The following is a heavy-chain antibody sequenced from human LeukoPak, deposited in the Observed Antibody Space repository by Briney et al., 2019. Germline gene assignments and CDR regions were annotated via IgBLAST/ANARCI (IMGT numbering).Heavy chain of an antibody. CDR3: VRGDYGDYTLFDY. D-gene: IGHD4-17*01. CDR2: ISSSGRTV. V-gene: IGHV3-48*03. Sequence: GGSLRLSCAASGYTFSSYEMKWVRQAPGKGLEWVSYISSSGRTVYYADSVKGRFTISRDNSKNTLYLQMNSLRAEDTAVYYCVRGDYGDYTLFDYWDQGTLVTVSS. J-gene: IGHJ4*02. CDR1: GYTFSSYE.